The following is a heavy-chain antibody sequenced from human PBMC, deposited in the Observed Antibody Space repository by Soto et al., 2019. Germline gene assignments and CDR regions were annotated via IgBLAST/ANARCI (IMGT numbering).Heavy chain of an antibody. V-gene: IGHV4-31*02. D-gene: IGHD1-26*01. CDR3: ALALGPTTGLDY. CDR1: GASTVSHYH. Sequence: QVQLQESGPGLVKPSQTLSLTCSVSGASTVSHYHWTWIRQPPGKGLEWMGYIFNSGTTFYNPSLSRRLCISMDTSGNHSSLELRSVTAADTAVYYCALALGPTTGLDYWGQGTLVTVSS. J-gene: IGHJ4*02. CDR2: IFNSGTT.